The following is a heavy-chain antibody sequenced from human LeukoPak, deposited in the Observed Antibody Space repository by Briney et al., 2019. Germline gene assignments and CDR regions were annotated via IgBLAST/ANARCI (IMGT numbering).Heavy chain of an antibody. V-gene: IGHV3-23*01. CDR3: ARTILCDY. J-gene: IGHJ4*02. Sequence: PRGSLRLSCAASGFTFSNYAMIWVRQAPGRGLQCVSSLIGNDGTTYYADSVKGRSTISRDSSKNTMYLQRNSLRAEDTAIYYCARTILCDYWGQGTLVTVSS. D-gene: IGHD1-7*01. CDR1: GFTFSNYA. CDR2: LIGNDGTT.